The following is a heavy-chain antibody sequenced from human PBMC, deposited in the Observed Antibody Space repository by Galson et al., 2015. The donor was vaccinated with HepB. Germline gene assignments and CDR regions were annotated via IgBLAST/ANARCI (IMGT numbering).Heavy chain of an antibody. CDR2: IIPILGIA. CDR1: GGTFSSYA. D-gene: IGHD1/OR15-1a*01. V-gene: IGHV1-69*04. Sequence: SVKVSCKASGGTFSSYAISWVRQAPGQGLEWMGRIIPILGIANYAQKFQGRVTITADKSTSTAYMELSSLRSEDTAVYYCAFLNNQYVPFDYWGQGTLVTVSS. CDR3: AFLNNQYVPFDY. J-gene: IGHJ4*02.